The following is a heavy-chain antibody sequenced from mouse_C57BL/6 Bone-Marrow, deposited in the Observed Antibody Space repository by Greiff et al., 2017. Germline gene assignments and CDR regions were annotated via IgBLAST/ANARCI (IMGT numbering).Heavy chain of an antibody. Sequence: QVQLQQSGAELARPGASVKLSCKASGYTFTSYGISWVKQRTGQGLEWIGEIYPRSGNTYYNEKFKGKATLTADKSSSTAYMEIRSLPSEDSAVYFCASLYDGYSAWFAYWGQGTLVTVSA. CDR2: IYPRSGNT. D-gene: IGHD2-3*01. CDR3: ASLYDGYSAWFAY. V-gene: IGHV1-81*01. CDR1: GYTFTSYG. J-gene: IGHJ3*01.